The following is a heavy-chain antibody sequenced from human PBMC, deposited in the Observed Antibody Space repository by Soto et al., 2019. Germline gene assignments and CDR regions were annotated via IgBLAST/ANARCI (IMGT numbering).Heavy chain of an antibody. J-gene: IGHJ4*02. Sequence: SETLSLTCTVSGGSISSGGYYWSWIRQHPGKGLEWIGYIYYSGSTYYNPSLKSRVTISVDTSKNQFSLKLSSVTAADTALYYCARAGYYDSSGYYSDYWGQGTLVTVSS. CDR1: GGSISSGGYY. CDR3: ARAGYYDSSGYYSDY. CDR2: IYYSGST. D-gene: IGHD3-22*01. V-gene: IGHV4-31*03.